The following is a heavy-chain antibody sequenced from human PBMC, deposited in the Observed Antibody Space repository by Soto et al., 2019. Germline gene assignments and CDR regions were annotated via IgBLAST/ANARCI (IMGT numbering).Heavy chain of an antibody. Sequence: EVQLVESEGGLVQPGGSLRLSCAASGFTFSSYAMSWVRQAPGKGLEWVSAISGSGGSTYYADSVKGRFTISRDNSKNTLYLQMNSLRAEDTAVYYCAKAGVYYYDSSGYYDYWGQGTLVTVSS. CDR3: AKAGVYYYDSSGYYDY. D-gene: IGHD3-22*01. CDR2: ISGSGGST. CDR1: GFTFSSYA. J-gene: IGHJ4*02. V-gene: IGHV3-23*04.